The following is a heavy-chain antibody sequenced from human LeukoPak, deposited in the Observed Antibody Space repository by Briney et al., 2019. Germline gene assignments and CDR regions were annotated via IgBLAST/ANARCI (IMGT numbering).Heavy chain of an antibody. V-gene: IGHV3-7*03. Sequence: GGSLRLSCAASGFTMRNHWMSWVRQAPGKGLEWVADIKQNGSEIHYVDSVKGRFTISRDNAKNSLYLQMNSLRVEDTAVYSCVGGKGGFQGVFFNIWGKGPLVPVSS. CDR1: GFTMRNHW. J-gene: IGHJ3*02. CDR2: IKQNGSEI. CDR3: VGGKGGFQGVFFNI. D-gene: IGHD3-16*01.